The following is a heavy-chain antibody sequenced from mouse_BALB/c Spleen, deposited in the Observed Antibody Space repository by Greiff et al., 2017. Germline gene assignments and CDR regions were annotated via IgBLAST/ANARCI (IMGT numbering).Heavy chain of an antibody. D-gene: IGHD1-2*01. CDR1: GFTFSSFG. CDR2: ISSGSSTI. Sequence: DVQLVESGGGLVQPGGSRKLSCAASGFTFSSFGMHWVRQAPEKGLEWVAYISSGSSTIYYADTVKGRFTISRDNPKNTLFLQMTSLRSEDTAMYYCARSHYYGYDYAMDYWGQGTSVTVSS. CDR3: ARSHYYGYDYAMDY. J-gene: IGHJ4*01. V-gene: IGHV5-17*02.